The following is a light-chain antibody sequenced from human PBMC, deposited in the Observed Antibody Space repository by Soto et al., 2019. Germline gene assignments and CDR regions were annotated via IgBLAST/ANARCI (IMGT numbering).Light chain of an antibody. Sequence: DIQMTQSPSSLPASVSDRVTLTCRASQSISTYLNWYQQKTGKAPKLLIYAASTLQSGVPSRLSGSGSGTDFTLTISSLQPEDFATYYCQQSYTIPYPFGQGTKLEIK. CDR3: QQSYTIPYP. J-gene: IGKJ2*01. CDR2: AAS. V-gene: IGKV1-39*01. CDR1: QSISTY.